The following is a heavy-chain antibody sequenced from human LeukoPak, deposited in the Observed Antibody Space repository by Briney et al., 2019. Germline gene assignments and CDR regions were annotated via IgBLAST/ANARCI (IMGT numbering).Heavy chain of an antibody. D-gene: IGHD2-2*01. V-gene: IGHV1-18*01. CDR2: ISAYNGNT. Sequence: GASVKVSCKASGYTFTSYGISWVRQAPGQGLEWMGWISAYNGNTNYAQKLQGRVTMTTDTSTSTAYMELRSLRSDDTAVYYCARDFPQGKRYQPDAFDIWGQGTMVTVSS. CDR3: ARDFPQGKRYQPDAFDI. J-gene: IGHJ3*02. CDR1: GYTFTSYG.